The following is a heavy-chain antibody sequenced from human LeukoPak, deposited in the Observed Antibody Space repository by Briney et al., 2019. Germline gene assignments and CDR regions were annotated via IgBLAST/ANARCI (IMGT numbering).Heavy chain of an antibody. D-gene: IGHD6-13*01. CDR2: IRSKANSHAT. J-gene: IGHJ4*02. V-gene: IGHV3-73*01. CDR3: TALGVAAAGMDY. Sequence: GGSLRPSCAASGFTFSGSAIHRVRQASGKGLEWLGRIRSKANSHATAYGASVEGRFTISRDDSKNTAYLQMNSLITEDTAVYFCTALGVAAAGMDYWGQGTLVTVSS. CDR1: GFTFSGSA.